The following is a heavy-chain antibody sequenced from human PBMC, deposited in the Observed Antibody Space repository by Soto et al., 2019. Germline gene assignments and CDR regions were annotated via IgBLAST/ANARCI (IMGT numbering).Heavy chain of an antibody. V-gene: IGHV4-59*01. CDR3: ARGSGSTFDY. CDR2: IYYSGRT. CDR1: GGSISGYY. J-gene: IGHJ4*02. Sequence: QVQLQESGPGLVKPSETLSLTCTVSGGSISGYYWSWIRQPPGKGLERVGNIYYSGRTNYNPSLKNRVIISVDTSKNQFSLKVGSVTAADTAVYYCARGSGSTFDYWGQGTLVTVSS. D-gene: IGHD3-10*01.